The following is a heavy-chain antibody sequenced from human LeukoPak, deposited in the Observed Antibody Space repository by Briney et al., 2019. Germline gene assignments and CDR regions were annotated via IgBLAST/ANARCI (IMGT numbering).Heavy chain of an antibody. J-gene: IGHJ4*02. CDR2: IIPIFGTA. Sequence: SVKVSCKASGGTFSSYAISWVRQAPGQGLEWMGGIIPIFGTANYAQKFQGRVTITADESTSTAYMELSSLRSEDTAVYYCARGMPDIRWLQFWNFDYWGQGTLVTVSS. V-gene: IGHV1-69*13. D-gene: IGHD5-24*01. CDR3: ARGMPDIRWLQFWNFDY. CDR1: GGTFSSYA.